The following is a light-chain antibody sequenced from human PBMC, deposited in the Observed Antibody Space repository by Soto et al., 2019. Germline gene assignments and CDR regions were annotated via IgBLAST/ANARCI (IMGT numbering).Light chain of an antibody. CDR3: SSYAGSYSWL. V-gene: IGLV2-11*01. J-gene: IGLJ3*02. CDR1: SSDVGGYNY. Sequence: QSALTQPRSVSGSPGQSVTISCTGTSSDVGGYNYVSWYQQYPGKVPKLMIYDVSKRPSGVPDRFSGSKSGNTASLTISGLQAEDEANFYCSSYAGSYSWLFGGGTKLTVL. CDR2: DVS.